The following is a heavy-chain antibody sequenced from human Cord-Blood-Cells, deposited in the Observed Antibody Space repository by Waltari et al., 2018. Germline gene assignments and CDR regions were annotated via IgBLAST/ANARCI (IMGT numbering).Heavy chain of an antibody. D-gene: IGHD6-19*01. Sequence: QVQLQQWGAGLLKPSETLSLTCAVYGGSFSGYSWSWIRQPPGKGLEWIGEINHSGSTNYNPSLKSRVTISVDTSKNQFSLKLSSVTAADTAVYYCASLGIAVAGTEVWDYWGQGTLVTVSS. V-gene: IGHV4-34*01. J-gene: IGHJ4*02. CDR2: INHSGST. CDR1: GGSFSGYS. CDR3: ASLGIAVAGTEVWDY.